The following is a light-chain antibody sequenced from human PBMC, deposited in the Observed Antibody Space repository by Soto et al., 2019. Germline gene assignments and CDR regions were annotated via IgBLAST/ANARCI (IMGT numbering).Light chain of an antibody. V-gene: IGKV3-20*01. Sequence: ETVLTQSPGTLYFSPGERATLSCRASQSVGNSHVAWYQQRRGLPPRLLIYGASNRATGIPDRFSGSGSGADFTLTISRLEPEDFAVYFCQQYGNSPPGTVGQGTRLESK. CDR3: QQYGNSPPGT. CDR2: GAS. CDR1: QSVGNSH. J-gene: IGKJ5*01.